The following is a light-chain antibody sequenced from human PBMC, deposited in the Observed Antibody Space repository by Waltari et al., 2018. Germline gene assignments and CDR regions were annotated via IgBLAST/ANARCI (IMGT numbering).Light chain of an antibody. CDR2: GAS. CDR1: QSLTKKY. Sequence: EIVLTQSPGTLSLSPGERATLSCRASQSLTKKYLAWYQQKPGQAPRLLIYGASSRAAGVPDRFSGSGSGTDFTLNIDRLDPEDFAVYYCQQYGSSVLYTFGQGTNLEI. V-gene: IGKV3-20*01. J-gene: IGKJ2*01. CDR3: QQYGSSVLYT.